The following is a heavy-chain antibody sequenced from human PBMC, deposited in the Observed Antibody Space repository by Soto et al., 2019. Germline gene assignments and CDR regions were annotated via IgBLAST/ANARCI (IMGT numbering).Heavy chain of an antibody. Sequence: QVQLQESGPGLVKPSQTLSLTCTVSGGSISSGGYYWSWIRQHPGKGLEWIGYIYYSGSTYYNPSLKSRLTISVHTSKNPFSLKLSSVTVADTAVYYCASLPNDYYGSGSHEGGFDYWGQGTLVTVSS. CDR2: IYYSGST. J-gene: IGHJ4*02. CDR3: ASLPNDYYGSGSHEGGFDY. V-gene: IGHV4-31*03. CDR1: GGSISSGGYY. D-gene: IGHD3-10*01.